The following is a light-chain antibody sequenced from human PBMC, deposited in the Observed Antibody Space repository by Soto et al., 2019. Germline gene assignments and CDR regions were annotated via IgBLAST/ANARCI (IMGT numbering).Light chain of an antibody. CDR3: QQYNSYPLT. Sequence: DIQMTQSPSSLSASVGDRVTITCRASQSITRFLNWYQQKPGKAPKPLIYAASTLQTGVPSRFSGSRSGTEFTLTISRLQPDDFSTYYCQQYNSYPLTFGGGTKVDIK. J-gene: IGKJ4*01. CDR1: QSITRF. V-gene: IGKV1-39*01. CDR2: AAS.